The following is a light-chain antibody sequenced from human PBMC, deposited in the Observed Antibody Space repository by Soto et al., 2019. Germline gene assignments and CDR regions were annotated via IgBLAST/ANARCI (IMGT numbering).Light chain of an antibody. CDR2: DNN. V-gene: IGLV1-51*01. Sequence: QSVLTQPPSVSAAPGQKVTISCSGSSSNIGKNYVSWYQQLPGTAPKLLIYDNNKRPSGIPDRFSGSKSGASATLGIAGLQTGDEADYYCGTWDASLSYVVFGGGTKLTVL. CDR1: SSNIGKNY. J-gene: IGLJ2*01. CDR3: GTWDASLSYVV.